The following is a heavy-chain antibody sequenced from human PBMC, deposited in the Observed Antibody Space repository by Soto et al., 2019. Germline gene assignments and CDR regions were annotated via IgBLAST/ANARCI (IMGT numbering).Heavy chain of an antibody. J-gene: IGHJ2*01. CDR3: ARLPPSIAVGIWYFDL. Sequence: GGSLRLSCAASGFTFSSYSMNWVRQAPGKGLEWVSYISSSSSTIYYADSVKGRLTISRDKAKNSLYLQMNSLRAEDTAVYYCARLPPSIAVGIWYFDLWGRGTLVTVSS. V-gene: IGHV3-48*01. D-gene: IGHD6-19*01. CDR1: GFTFSSYS. CDR2: ISSSSSTI.